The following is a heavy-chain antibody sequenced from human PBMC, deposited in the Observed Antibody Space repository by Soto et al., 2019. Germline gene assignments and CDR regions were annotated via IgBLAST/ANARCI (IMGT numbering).Heavy chain of an antibody. D-gene: IGHD3-3*01. CDR1: GFKFSDAW. CDR3: CWSHPINYYFDI. V-gene: IGHV3-15*01. Sequence: LRLSCEASGFKFSDAWMIWVRQAPGKGPEWVGRIKSIGSGGTRDYAASVKGRFSISRDDSQNTLFLQMKSLRTEDTGVYFCCWSHPINYYFDIWGQGALVTVSS. J-gene: IGHJ4*02. CDR2: IKSIGSGGTR.